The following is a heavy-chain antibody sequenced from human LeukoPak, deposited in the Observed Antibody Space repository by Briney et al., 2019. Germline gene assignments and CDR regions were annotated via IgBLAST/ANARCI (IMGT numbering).Heavy chain of an antibody. CDR3: AKLRDYDFWTGYHRYLDY. V-gene: IGHV3-23*01. CDR2: ISGSGGST. J-gene: IGHJ4*02. CDR1: GGSISSGGYY. Sequence: ETLSLTCTVSGGSISSGGYYWSWVRQAPGKGLEWVSIISGSGGSTYYADSVKGRFTISRDSSKNTLYLQMNSLRAEDTAAYYCAKLRDYDFWTGYHRYLDYWGQGTLVTVSS. D-gene: IGHD3-3*01.